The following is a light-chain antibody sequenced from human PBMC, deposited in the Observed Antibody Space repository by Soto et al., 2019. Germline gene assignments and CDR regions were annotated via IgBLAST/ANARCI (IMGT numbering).Light chain of an antibody. V-gene: IGKV3-20*01. J-gene: IGKJ2*01. CDR3: QQYGSSPLYT. CDR2: GAS. CDR1: QSVTSSY. Sequence: EIVLTQSPGTLSLSPGERATLSCRASQSVTSSYLAWYQQKPGQAPRLLIYGASSRATGIPDRFSGSGSGTDSTLPISTLEPEDFAVYYCQQYGSSPLYTFGQGTKLEIK.